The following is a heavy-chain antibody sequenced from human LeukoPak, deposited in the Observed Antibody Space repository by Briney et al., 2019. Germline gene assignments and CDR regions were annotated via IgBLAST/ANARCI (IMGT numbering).Heavy chain of an antibody. J-gene: IGHJ4*02. CDR1: GYTFTDYY. CDR2: INPKNGGT. CDR3: AREADILTGYYKY. D-gene: IGHD3-9*01. Sequence: ASVKVSVKASGYTFTDYYMHWVRQAPGQGLEWMGWINPKNGGTFYPQSFQGRITMTRDTSISTVYMELSSLLSADTAAYYCAREADILTGYYKYWGQGTVVTVSS. V-gene: IGHV1-2*02.